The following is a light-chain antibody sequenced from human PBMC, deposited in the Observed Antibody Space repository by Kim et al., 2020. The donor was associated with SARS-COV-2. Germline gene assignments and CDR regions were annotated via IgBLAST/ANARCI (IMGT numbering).Light chain of an antibody. V-gene: IGKV1-5*03. Sequence: ASVGDRVTITCRASQSISSWLAWYQQKPGKAPNLLIHKASSLESGVPSRFSGSGSGTEFTLTISSLQPDDFATYYCQQYNSSPVTFGGGTKVEIK. J-gene: IGKJ4*01. CDR3: QQYNSSPVT. CDR1: QSISSW. CDR2: KAS.